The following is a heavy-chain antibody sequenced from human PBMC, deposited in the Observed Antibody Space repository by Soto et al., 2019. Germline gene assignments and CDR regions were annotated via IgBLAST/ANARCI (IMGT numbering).Heavy chain of an antibody. CDR2: ISSSGSTI. V-gene: IGHV3-48*03. J-gene: IGHJ3*02. CDR1: GFTFSSYE. CDR3: ARSGPLLPRTYYYYSSGSYYAFDI. D-gene: IGHD3-22*01. Sequence: GGSLRLSCAASGFTFSSYEMNWVRQAPGKGLEWVSYISSSGSTIYYADSVKGRFTISRDNAKNSLYLQMNSLRAEDTAVYYCARSGPLLPRTYYYYSSGSYYAFDIWGQGTMVTVSS.